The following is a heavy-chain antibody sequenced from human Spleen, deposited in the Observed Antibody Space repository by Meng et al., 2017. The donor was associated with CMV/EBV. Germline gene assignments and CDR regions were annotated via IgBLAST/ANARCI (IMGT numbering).Heavy chain of an antibody. CDR1: GGSISSGDYY. V-gene: IGHV4-30-4*08. Sequence: SETLSLTCTVSGGSISSGDYYWSWIRQPPGKGLEWIGYIYYSGSTYYNPSLKSRVTISVDTSKNQFSLKLSSVTAADTAVYYCGRNIKLFYANYWGQGKLVTVSS. D-gene: IGHD2/OR15-2a*01. J-gene: IGHJ4*02. CDR2: IYYSGST. CDR3: GRNIKLFYANY.